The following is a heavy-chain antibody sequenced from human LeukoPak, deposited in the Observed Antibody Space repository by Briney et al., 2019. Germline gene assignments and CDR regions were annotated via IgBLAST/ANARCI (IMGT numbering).Heavy chain of an antibody. D-gene: IGHD1-14*01. V-gene: IGHV4-34*01. CDR3: ARWGATHFMGTPDDAFDI. CDR1: GGSFTYYY. J-gene: IGHJ3*02. Sequence: SETLSLTCALYGGSFTYYYWAWIRQSPGKGLEWIGEINHAGTADYNPSLKSRVTISVDTSKNQFSLKLSSVTAADTAVYYCARWGATHFMGTPDDAFDIWGQGTMVTVSS. CDR2: INHAGTA.